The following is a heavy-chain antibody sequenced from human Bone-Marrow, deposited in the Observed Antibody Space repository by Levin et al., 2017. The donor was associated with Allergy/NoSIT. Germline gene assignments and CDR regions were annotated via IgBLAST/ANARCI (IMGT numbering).Heavy chain of an antibody. CDR1: GVTFNNHT. J-gene: IGHJ6*02. D-gene: IGHD3-3*01. V-gene: IGHV3-30-3*01. CDR3: ARVRRGDFWSGYYGYYYYYGMDV. CDR2: ISSDGSSK. Sequence: GGSLRLSCAASGVTFNNHTLHWVRQAPGKGLEWVALISSDGSSKYYADSVKGRFTISRANSKNTLYLEMSSLRAEDTAVYYCARVRRGDFWSGYYGYYYYYGMDVWGQGTTVTVSS.